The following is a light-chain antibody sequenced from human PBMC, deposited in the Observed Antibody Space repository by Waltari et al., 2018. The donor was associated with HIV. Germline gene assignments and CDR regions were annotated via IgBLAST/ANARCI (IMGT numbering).Light chain of an antibody. CDR3: GTWDSSLSAWV. CDR2: DSI. J-gene: IGLJ3*02. CDR1: SSNIGNNY. Sequence: QSVLTQPPSVSAAPGQKVTISCSGSSSNIGNNYVSWYQQLPGMAPKLLIYDSINLPSGMPDRLAGSASGTSASLGITVLQTGDEADYYGGTWDSSLSAWVFGGGTKLTVL. V-gene: IGLV1-51*01.